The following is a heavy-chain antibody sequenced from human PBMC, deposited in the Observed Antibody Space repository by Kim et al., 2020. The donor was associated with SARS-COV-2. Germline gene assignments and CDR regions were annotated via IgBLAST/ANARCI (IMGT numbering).Heavy chain of an antibody. D-gene: IGHD5-12*01. Sequence: DSVKGRFTISRDNAKNSLYLQMNSLRAEDTAVYYCARSRIVVTKSQYFDYWGQGTLVTVSS. CDR3: ARSRIVVTKSQYFDY. J-gene: IGHJ4*02. V-gene: IGHV3-11*01.